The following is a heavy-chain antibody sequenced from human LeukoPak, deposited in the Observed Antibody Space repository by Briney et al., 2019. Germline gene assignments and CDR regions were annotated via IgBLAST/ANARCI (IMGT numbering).Heavy chain of an antibody. J-gene: IGHJ4*02. CDR3: ARDRGTTGYYYPDS. CDR2: IYHTGST. V-gene: IGHV4-59*01. CDR1: GGPITEYY. Sequence: PSETLSLTCSVSGGPITEYYWSWIRQPPGKGLEWIGYIYHTGSTNYSPSLKSRVTTSVDASRNQFSLKLVSVTAADTAVYYCARDRGTTGYYYPDSWGQGILVTVSS. D-gene: IGHD5-12*01.